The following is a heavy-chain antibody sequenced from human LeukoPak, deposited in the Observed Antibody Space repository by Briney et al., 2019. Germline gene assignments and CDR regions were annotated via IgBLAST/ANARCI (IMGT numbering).Heavy chain of an antibody. J-gene: IGHJ1*01. V-gene: IGHV4-59*01. CDR1: GGSISSYY. D-gene: IGHD3-16*01. Sequence: SETLSLTYSVSGGSISSYYWTWIRQPPGKGLEWIGYRYYSGSTTYNPSLKSRVTISVDTSKSQFSLKLISVTAADTAIYYCARVRGDFETDWGQGTLVTVSS. CDR2: RYYSGST. CDR3: ARVRGDFETD.